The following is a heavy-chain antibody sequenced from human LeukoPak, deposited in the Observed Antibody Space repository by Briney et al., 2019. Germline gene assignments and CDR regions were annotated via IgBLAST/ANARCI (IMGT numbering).Heavy chain of an antibody. V-gene: IGHV3-33*01. J-gene: IGHJ3*02. CDR1: GFAFSSYG. Sequence: GGSLRLSCAASGFAFSSYGMHCVREAPGKGVGWVAVIWYDGSNKYYADSVKGRFTISRDNSKNTLYLQMNSLRAEDTAVYYCARRGGKCGGDCYSGGAFDSWGQGTMVTVSS. CDR2: IWYDGSNK. CDR3: ARRGGKCGGDCYSGGAFDS. D-gene: IGHD2-21*02.